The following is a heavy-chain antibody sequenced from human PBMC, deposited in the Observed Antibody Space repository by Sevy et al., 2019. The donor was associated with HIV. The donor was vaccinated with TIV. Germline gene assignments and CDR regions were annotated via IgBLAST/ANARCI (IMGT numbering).Heavy chain of an antibody. CDR3: ARDETEVAGTRYYGMDV. CDR2: ISYDGSIK. CDR1: GFTFSSYA. J-gene: IGHJ6*02. V-gene: IGHV3-30-3*01. D-gene: IGHD6-19*01. Sequence: GGSLRLSCAASGFTFSSYAMHWVRQAPGKGLEWVAVISYDGSIKYYADSVKGRFTISRDNSKNTLYLQMNSLRAEDTAEYYGARDETEVAGTRYYGMDVWGQGTTVTVSS.